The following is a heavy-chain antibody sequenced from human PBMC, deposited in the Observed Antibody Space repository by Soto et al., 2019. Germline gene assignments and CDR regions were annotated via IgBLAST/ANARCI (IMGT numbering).Heavy chain of an antibody. Sequence: AAVKVSSKASVYTNTSYGIIWVRQAPGQRLEGMGWISAYNGNTNYAQKLQGRVTMTTDTSTSTAYMELRSLRSDDTAVYYCARELMCSGGSCYPSYYRMDVWGQGTTVTVPS. J-gene: IGHJ6*02. D-gene: IGHD2-15*01. V-gene: IGHV1-18*04. CDR2: ISAYNGNT. CDR3: ARELMCSGGSCYPSYYRMDV. CDR1: VYTNTSYG.